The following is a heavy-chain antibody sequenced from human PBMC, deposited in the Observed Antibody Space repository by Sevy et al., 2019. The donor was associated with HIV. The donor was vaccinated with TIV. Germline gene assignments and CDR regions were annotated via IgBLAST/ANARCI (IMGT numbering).Heavy chain of an antibody. CDR2: ISSSGTYI. D-gene: IGHD6-19*01. CDR1: GFTFSIYS. J-gene: IGHJ4*02. CDR3: AREPVAGTVY. Sequence: GGSLRLSCAASGFTFSIYSMNWVRQAPGKGLEWVSSISSSGTYIYYVDSVKGRFTISRDNAKNLLYLQMNSLRAEDTAVYYCAREPVAGTVYWGQRTLVTVSS. V-gene: IGHV3-21*01.